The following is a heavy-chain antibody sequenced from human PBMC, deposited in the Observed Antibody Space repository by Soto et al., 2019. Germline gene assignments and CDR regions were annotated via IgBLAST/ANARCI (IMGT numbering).Heavy chain of an antibody. J-gene: IGHJ5*02. D-gene: IGHD2-15*01. V-gene: IGHV3-53*01. CDR2: LYSGGTT. CDR3: VRDRGGSYWLDP. Sequence: GGSLRLSWAASGFIVSNNYMSWVCQAPGKGLEWVSILYSGGTTYYADSVKGRFTFSTDNSENTVFLQMNNLRVEDTAVYSCVRDRGGSYWLDPWGQGTLVTVSS. CDR1: GFIVSNNY.